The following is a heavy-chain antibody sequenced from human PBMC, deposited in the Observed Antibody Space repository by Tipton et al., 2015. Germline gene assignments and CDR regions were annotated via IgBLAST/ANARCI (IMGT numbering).Heavy chain of an antibody. CDR3: AKASTILRFLEWPPDYYYGMDV. D-gene: IGHD3-3*01. CDR1: GFTFSSYG. V-gene: IGHV3-30*18. J-gene: IGHJ6*02. CDR2: ISYDGSDK. Sequence: RSLRLSCAASGFTFSSYGMHWVRQAPGKGLEWVAVISYDGSDKFYADSVKGRFTISRDNSKNTLYLQMNSLRAEDTAVYYCAKASTILRFLEWPPDYYYGMDVWGQGTTVTVSS.